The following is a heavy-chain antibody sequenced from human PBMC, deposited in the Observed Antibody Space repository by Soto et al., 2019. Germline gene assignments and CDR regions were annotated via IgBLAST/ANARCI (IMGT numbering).Heavy chain of an antibody. CDR3: ARGGYYYDSSGPNPGAFDI. CDR2: IYTSGST. J-gene: IGHJ3*02. CDR1: GGSISSYY. Sequence: PSETLSLTCTVSGGSISSYYWSWIRQPAGKGLEWIGRIYTSGSTNYNPSLKSRVTMSVDTSKNQFSLKLSSVTAADTAVYYCARGGYYYDSSGPNPGAFDIWGQGTMVTVSS. V-gene: IGHV4-4*07. D-gene: IGHD3-22*01.